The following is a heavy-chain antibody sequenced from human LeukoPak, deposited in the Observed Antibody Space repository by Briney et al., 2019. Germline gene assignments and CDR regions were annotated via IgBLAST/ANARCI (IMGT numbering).Heavy chain of an antibody. CDR1: GYTFTSYD. CDR3: ARAGSYYYDFWSGHLDYYYYYGMDV. J-gene: IGHJ6*02. D-gene: IGHD3-3*01. Sequence: ASVKVSCKASGYTFTSYDINWVRQATGQGLEWMGWMNPNSGNTGYAQKFQGRVTMTRNTSISTAYMELSSLRSEDTAVYYCARAGSYYYDFWSGHLDYYYYYGMDVWGQGTTVTVSS. CDR2: MNPNSGNT. V-gene: IGHV1-8*01.